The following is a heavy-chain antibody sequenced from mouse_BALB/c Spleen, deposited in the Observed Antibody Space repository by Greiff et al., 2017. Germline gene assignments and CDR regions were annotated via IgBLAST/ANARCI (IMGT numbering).Heavy chain of an antibody. CDR3: ARETMIRGNYYAMDY. Sequence: QVQLKESGAELVKPGASVKLSCKASGYTFTSYWMHWVKLRPGQGFEWIGEINPSNGGTNYNEKFKRKATLTVDKSSSTAYMQLSSLTSEDSAVYYCARETMIRGNYYAMDYWGQGTSVTVSS. CDR2: INPSNGGT. CDR1: GYTFTSYW. V-gene: IGHV1S81*02. D-gene: IGHD2-4*01. J-gene: IGHJ4*01.